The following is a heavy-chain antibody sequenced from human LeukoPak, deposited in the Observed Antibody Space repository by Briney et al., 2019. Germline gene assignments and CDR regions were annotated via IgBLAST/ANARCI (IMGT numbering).Heavy chain of an antibody. V-gene: IGHV1-69*04. CDR1: GGIFSSYT. J-gene: IGHJ4*02. CDR2: IIPLLGIA. D-gene: IGHD5-12*01. Sequence: SVKVSCKASGGIFSSYTISWVRQAPGQGLEWMGRIIPLLGIANYAQKFQGRVTIIADKSTGTAYMELSSLRSEDTAVYYCARDDADSAYADGDYWGQGTLVTVSS. CDR3: ARDDADSAYADGDY.